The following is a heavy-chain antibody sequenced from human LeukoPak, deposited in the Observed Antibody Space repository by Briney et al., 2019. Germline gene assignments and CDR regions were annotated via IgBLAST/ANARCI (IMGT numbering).Heavy chain of an antibody. Sequence: PGGSLRLSCAASGFTFSNYSMNWVRQAPGKGLEWVSSISSSSSYIYYADSVKGRFTISRDNAKNSLYLQMNSLRAEDTAVYYCARDWKDIVVVVAAEPDAFDIWGQGKMVTVSS. CDR1: GFTFSNYS. J-gene: IGHJ3*02. CDR2: ISSSSSYI. V-gene: IGHV3-21*01. CDR3: ARDWKDIVVVVAAEPDAFDI. D-gene: IGHD2-15*01.